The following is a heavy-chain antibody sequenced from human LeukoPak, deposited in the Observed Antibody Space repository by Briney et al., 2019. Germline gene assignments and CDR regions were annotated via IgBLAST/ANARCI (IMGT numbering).Heavy chain of an antibody. CDR2: INHSGST. CDR3: ARGLAYDFWSGYDYYYMDV. Sequence: SETLSLTCAVYGGSFSGYYWSWIRQPPGKGLEWMGEINHSGSTNYNPSRKSRVTRSVDTSKNQFSLKLSCVTAADTAVYYCARGLAYDFWSGYDYYYMDVWGKGTTVTVSS. V-gene: IGHV4-34*01. CDR1: GGSFSGYY. D-gene: IGHD3-3*01. J-gene: IGHJ6*03.